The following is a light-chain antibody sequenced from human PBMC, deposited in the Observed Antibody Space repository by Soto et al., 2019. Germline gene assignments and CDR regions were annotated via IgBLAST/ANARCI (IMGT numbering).Light chain of an antibody. J-gene: IGKJ4*01. CDR1: QSISSW. CDR3: QQYNSYSLT. Sequence: SPSTLSASVGDRVTIACRASQSISSWLAWYQQKPGKAPKLLIYKASSLESGVPSRFSGSGSGTEFTLTISSLQPDDFATYYCQQYNSYSLTFGGGTKVDI. V-gene: IGKV1-5*03. CDR2: KAS.